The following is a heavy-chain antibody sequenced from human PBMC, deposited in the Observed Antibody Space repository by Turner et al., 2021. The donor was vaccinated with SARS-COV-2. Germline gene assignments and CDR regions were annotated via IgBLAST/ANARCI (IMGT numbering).Heavy chain of an antibody. D-gene: IGHD5-18*01. Sequence: QVQLVEAGGGVVQPGRCLRLSCAASGFTFSSYAMHWVPQAPGKGLEWVAVISYDGSNKYYADSVKGRFTISRDNSKNTLYLQMNSLRAEDTAVYYCAKGYSYAYYYGLDVWGQGTTVTVSS. V-gene: IGHV3-30*18. CDR3: AKGYSYAYYYGLDV. J-gene: IGHJ6*02. CDR2: ISYDGSNK. CDR1: GFTFSSYA.